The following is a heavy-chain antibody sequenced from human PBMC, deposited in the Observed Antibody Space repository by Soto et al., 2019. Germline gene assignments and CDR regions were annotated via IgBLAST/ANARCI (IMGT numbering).Heavy chain of an antibody. J-gene: IGHJ6*02. Sequence: QVQLVQSGAEVKKPGASVKVSCKASGYTFTSYDINWVRQATRQGLEWMGWMNPNSGNTGYAQKFQGRVTMTRNTSISTAYMELSSLRSEDTAVYYCARGSVYSSSWYEFCSIRLCPYGMDVWGQGTTVTVSS. D-gene: IGHD6-13*01. CDR2: MNPNSGNT. CDR1: GYTFTSYD. V-gene: IGHV1-8*01. CDR3: ARGSVYSSSWYEFCSIRLCPYGMDV.